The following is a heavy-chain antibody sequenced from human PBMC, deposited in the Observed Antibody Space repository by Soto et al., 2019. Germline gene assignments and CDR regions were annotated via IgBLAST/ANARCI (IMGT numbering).Heavy chain of an antibody. CDR1: GYTFTSYD. J-gene: IGHJ6*02. Sequence: ASVKVSCKASGYTFTSYDINWVRQATGQGLEWMGWMNPNSGNTGYAQKFQGRVTMTRNTSISTAYMELSSLRSEDTAVYYCGRTTYYDFWSGYYNYGMDVWGQGTTVTVSS. D-gene: IGHD3-3*01. CDR3: GRTTYYDFWSGYYNYGMDV. CDR2: MNPNSGNT. V-gene: IGHV1-8*01.